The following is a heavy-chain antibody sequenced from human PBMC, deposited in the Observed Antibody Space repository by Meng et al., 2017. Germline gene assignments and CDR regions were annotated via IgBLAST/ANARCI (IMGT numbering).Heavy chain of an antibody. CDR3: ASIKVDP. CDR2: ISSSGSTI. Sequence: QGQLLGSAGGVVQPGGSLILSCAASGFTFSDYYMGWIRKAPGKGLEWVSYISSSGSTIYYADAVKCLFTISRDNAKNSLYLQMNSLRAEDTAVYYCASIKVDPWGQGTLVTSPQ. J-gene: IGHJ5*02. CDR1: GFTFSDYY. D-gene: IGHD1-14*01. V-gene: IGHV3-11*01.